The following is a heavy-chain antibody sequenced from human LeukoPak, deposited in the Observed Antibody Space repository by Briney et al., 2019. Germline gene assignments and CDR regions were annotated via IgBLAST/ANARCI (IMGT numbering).Heavy chain of an antibody. CDR1: GCTISTTNW. Sequence: SETLSLTCGVSGCTISTTNWWSRVRPPAGEGLEWVGEISLTGRTNYNPSLNGRVTMSLDESSNQLSLNLTSVTAADTAMYYCSIESRAFCLFGYWGQGTLVIVPS. V-gene: IGHV4-4*02. J-gene: IGHJ4*02. D-gene: IGHD3-10*01. CDR2: ISLTGRT. CDR3: SIESRAFCLFGY.